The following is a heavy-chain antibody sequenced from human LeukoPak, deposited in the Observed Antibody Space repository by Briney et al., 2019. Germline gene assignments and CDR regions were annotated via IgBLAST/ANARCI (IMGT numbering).Heavy chain of an antibody. V-gene: IGHV4-34*01. D-gene: IGHD6-13*01. CDR2: INHSGST. CDR1: GGSXSGYY. CDR3: XRRRXSWSSIYYYMDV. Sequence: XXXXYGGSXSGYYWSWIRQPPGKGLEWIGEINHSGSTNYNPSLKSRVTISVDTSKNQFSLKLSSVPAADTAVYYCXRRRXSWSSIYYYMDVWGKGTTVTISS. J-gene: IGHJ6*03.